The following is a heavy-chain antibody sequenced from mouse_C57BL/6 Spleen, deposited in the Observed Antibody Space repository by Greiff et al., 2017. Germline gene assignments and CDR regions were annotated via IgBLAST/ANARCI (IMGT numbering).Heavy chain of an antibody. CDR1: GYTFTSYW. CDR3: AKGQYYGPYFDY. V-gene: IGHV1-61*01. D-gene: IGHD1-2*01. J-gene: IGHJ2*01. CDR2: IYPSDSET. Sequence: VQLQQPGAELVRPGSSVKLSCKASGYTFTSYWMDWVKQRPGQGLEWIGNIYPSDSETHYNQKFKDKATLTVDKSSSTAYMQLSSLTSEDSAVYYCAKGQYYGPYFDYWGQGTTLTVSS.